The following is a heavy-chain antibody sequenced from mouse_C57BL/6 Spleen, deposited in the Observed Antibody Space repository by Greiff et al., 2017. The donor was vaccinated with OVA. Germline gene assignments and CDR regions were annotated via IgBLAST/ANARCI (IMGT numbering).Heavy chain of an antibody. Sequence: VKLMESGAELVKPGASVKLSCKASGYTFTEYTIHWVKQRSGQGLEWIGWFYPGSGSIKYNEKFKDKATLTADKSSSTVYMELSRLTSEDSAVYFCARHEDKGLLRSPFAYWGQGTLVTVSA. CDR1: GYTFTEYT. V-gene: IGHV1-62-2*01. CDR3: ARHEDKGLLRSPFAY. CDR2: FYPGSGSI. J-gene: IGHJ3*01. D-gene: IGHD1-1*01.